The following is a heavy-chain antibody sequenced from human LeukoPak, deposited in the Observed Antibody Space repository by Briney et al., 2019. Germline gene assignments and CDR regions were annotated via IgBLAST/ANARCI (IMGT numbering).Heavy chain of an antibody. CDR1: GGTFGSYA. CDR3: ARDRAYCGGDCYRMDY. V-gene: IGHV1-69*01. D-gene: IGHD2-21*02. J-gene: IGHJ4*02. Sequence: SVRVSFKASGGTFGSYAISWVRQAPGQGLEWMGGIIPIFGTANYAQKFQGRVTITADESTSTAYMELSSLRSEDTAVYYCARDRAYCGGDCYRMDYWGQGTLVTVSS. CDR2: IIPIFGTA.